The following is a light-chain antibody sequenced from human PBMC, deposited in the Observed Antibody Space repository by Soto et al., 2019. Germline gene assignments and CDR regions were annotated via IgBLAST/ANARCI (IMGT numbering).Light chain of an antibody. J-gene: IGKJ1*01. CDR1: QFIDSY. CDR2: GAS. V-gene: IGKV3-15*01. Sequence: EIVLTQSPATLSLSPWERANLSCRASQFIDSYLAWYRQIPGQAPRLLIYGASTRATGIPARFSGSGSGTEFTLTISSLQSEDFAVYYCQQYNNWPWTFGQGTKVDIK. CDR3: QQYNNWPWT.